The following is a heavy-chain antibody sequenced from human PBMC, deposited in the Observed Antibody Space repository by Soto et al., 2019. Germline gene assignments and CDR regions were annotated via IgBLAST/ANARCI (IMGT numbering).Heavy chain of an antibody. CDR2: ISFDGSHK. Sequence: PGGPLRLSCAGSGFTFSNYGLHWVRQAPGKGLDWVSFISFDGSHKYYADSVKGRFTISRDNSNNMLYLQMDSLTTEDTAVYYCAKDGAPRYCSRSSCHPAGAYWGQGTLVTVSS. J-gene: IGHJ4*02. D-gene: IGHD2-15*01. V-gene: IGHV3-30*18. CDR3: AKDGAPRYCSRSSCHPAGAY. CDR1: GFTFSNYG.